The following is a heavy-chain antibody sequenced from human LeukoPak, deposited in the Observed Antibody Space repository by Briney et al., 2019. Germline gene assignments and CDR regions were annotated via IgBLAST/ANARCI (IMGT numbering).Heavy chain of an antibody. D-gene: IGHD6-13*01. CDR2: INPSGGST. CDR1: GYTFTSYY. Sequence: GASVKVSCKASGYTFTSYYMHWVRQAPGQGLEWMGIINPSGGSTSYAQKFQGRVTMTRDTSTSTVYMELSSLRFEDTAVYYCARDASIAAGGDYFYQYYYMDVWGKGTTVTVSS. J-gene: IGHJ6*03. V-gene: IGHV1-46*01. CDR3: ARDASIAAGGDYFYQYYYMDV.